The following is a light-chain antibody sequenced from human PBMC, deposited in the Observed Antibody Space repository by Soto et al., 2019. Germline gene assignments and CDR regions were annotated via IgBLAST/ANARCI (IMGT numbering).Light chain of an antibody. Sequence: EIVLTQSPATLSLSPGERATLSCRASQSINTYLAWYQQKPGQAPRLLISEASNRATGIPARFSGSGSGTDFTLTISSLEPEDFAVYYCQQRSNWPPAITFGQGTRLEIK. CDR3: QQRSNWPPAIT. CDR1: QSINTY. V-gene: IGKV3-11*01. CDR2: EAS. J-gene: IGKJ5*01.